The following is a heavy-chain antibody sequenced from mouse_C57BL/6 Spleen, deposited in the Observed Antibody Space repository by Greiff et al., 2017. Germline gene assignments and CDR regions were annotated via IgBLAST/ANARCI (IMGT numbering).Heavy chain of an antibody. J-gene: IGHJ2*01. CDR2: IDPSDSYT. V-gene: IGHV1-69*01. Sequence: QVQLQQPGAELVMPGASVKLSCKASGYTFTSYWMHWVKQRPGQGLEWIGEIDPSDSYTNYNQKFKGKSTLTVDKSSSTAYMQLSSLTSEDSAVYYCARWGGHYFDYCGQGTTLTVSS. CDR1: GYTFTSYW. CDR3: ARWGGHYFDY.